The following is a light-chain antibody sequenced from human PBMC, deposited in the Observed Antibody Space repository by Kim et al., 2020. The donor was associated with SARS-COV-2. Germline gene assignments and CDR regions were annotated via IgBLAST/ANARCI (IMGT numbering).Light chain of an antibody. J-gene: IGLJ3*02. CDR1: NIGTKF. Sequence: SYELTQPLSVSVVLGQTAKITCGGNNIGTKFVHWYQQEPGQAPVLVIYRDTKRPSGIPERFSGSTSENTATPTISGAQAGDEADYYCQVWDNDTGVFGGGTQLTVL. CDR3: QVWDNDTGV. CDR2: RDT. V-gene: IGLV3-9*01.